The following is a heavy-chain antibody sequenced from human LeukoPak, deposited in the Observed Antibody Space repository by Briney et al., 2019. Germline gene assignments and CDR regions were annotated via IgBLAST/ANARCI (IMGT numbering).Heavy chain of an antibody. J-gene: IGHJ3*02. D-gene: IGHD3-22*01. V-gene: IGHV1-2*06. CDR2: INPNSGGT. CDR1: GYTFTGYH. Sequence: ASVKVSCKASGYTFTGYHMHWVRQAPGQGLEWMGRINPNSGGTNYAQKFQGRVTMTRDTSISTGYMELSRLRSDDTAVYYCARIVTYYYDSSGYQDAFDIWGQGTMVTVSS. CDR3: ARIVTYYYDSSGYQDAFDI.